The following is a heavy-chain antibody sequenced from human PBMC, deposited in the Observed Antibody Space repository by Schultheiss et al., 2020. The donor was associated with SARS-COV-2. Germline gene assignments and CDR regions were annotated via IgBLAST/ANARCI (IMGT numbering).Heavy chain of an antibody. D-gene: IGHD6-13*01. J-gene: IGHJ6*02. CDR3: ARTPGIAAAGLINYYYYYGMDV. CDR1: GFSLSNARMG. CDR2: IFSNDEK. Sequence: SGPTLVKPTATLTLTCTVSGFSLSNARMGVSWIRQPPGKALEWLAHIFSNDEKSYSTSLKSRLTISKDTSKSQVVLTMTNMDPVDTATYYCARTPGIAAAGLINYYYYYGMDVWGQGTTVTVSS. V-gene: IGHV2-26*01.